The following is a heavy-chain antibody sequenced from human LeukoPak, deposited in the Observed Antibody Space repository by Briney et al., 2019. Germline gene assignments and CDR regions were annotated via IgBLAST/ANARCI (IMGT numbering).Heavy chain of an antibody. J-gene: IGHJ4*02. CDR1: GFILSGYW. CDR2: MNQDGSDK. Sequence: GGSLRLSCAASGFILSGYWMSWVRQAPGKGLEWVANMNQDGSDKNYVDSVRGRFTISRDNAKNSLYLQMNTLRAEDTAVYYCARSHSSGYYPSFDYWGQGTLVTVSS. V-gene: IGHV3-7*01. CDR3: ARSHSSGYYPSFDY. D-gene: IGHD3-22*01.